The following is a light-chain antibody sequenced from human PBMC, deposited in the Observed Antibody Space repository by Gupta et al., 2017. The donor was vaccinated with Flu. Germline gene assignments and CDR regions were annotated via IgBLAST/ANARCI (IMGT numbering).Light chain of an antibody. CDR3: AAWDDSLNGHYV. CDR2: GND. CDR1: SSNIGSNA. V-gene: IGLV1-44*01. J-gene: IGLJ1*01. Sequence: ATISCSGSSSNIGSNAVNWYQQVPGTAPNLLIYGNDRRPSGVPDRFSGSKSGTSASLAIGGLQSEDEADYYCAAWDDSLNGHYVFGTGTKVSAL.